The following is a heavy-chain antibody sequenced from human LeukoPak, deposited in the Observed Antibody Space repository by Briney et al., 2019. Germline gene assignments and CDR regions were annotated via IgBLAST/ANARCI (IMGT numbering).Heavy chain of an antibody. J-gene: IGHJ4*02. V-gene: IGHV4-59*08. CDR1: GDSISSYY. Sequence: PSETLSLTCTVSGDSISSYYWSWIRQPPGKGLEWIGYIYYSRSTNYNPSLKSRVTISVDTSKNQFSLKLSSVTAADTAVYYCARLGPEVYGGNRVFDYWGQGTLVTVSS. D-gene: IGHD4-23*01. CDR3: ARLGPEVYGGNRVFDY. CDR2: IYYSRST.